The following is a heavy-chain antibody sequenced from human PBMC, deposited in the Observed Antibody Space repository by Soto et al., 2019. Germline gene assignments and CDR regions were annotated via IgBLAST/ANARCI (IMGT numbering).Heavy chain of an antibody. Sequence: GSLRLSFAASGFTFSSYSMNWVRQAPGKGLEWVSSISSSSSYIYYADSVKGRFTISRDNAKNSLYLQMNSLRAEDTAVYYCARGRPFNWNRQFYYYGMDVWGQGTTVTVSS. CDR2: ISSSSSYI. V-gene: IGHV3-21*01. D-gene: IGHD1-20*01. CDR1: GFTFSSYS. J-gene: IGHJ6*02. CDR3: ARGRPFNWNRQFYYYGMDV.